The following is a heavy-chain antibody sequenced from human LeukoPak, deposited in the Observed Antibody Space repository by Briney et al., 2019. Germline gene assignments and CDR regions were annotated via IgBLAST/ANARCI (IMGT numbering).Heavy chain of an antibody. V-gene: IGHV4-59*12. CDR3: ARVEKIYYYYMDV. CDR2: IYYSGST. Sequence: SETLSLTCTVSGGSISSYYWSWIRQPPGKGLEWIGYIYYSGSTNYNPSLKSRVTISVDTSKNQFSLKLSSVTAADTAVYSCARVEKIYYYYMDVWGKGTTVTVSS. J-gene: IGHJ6*03. CDR1: GGSISSYY.